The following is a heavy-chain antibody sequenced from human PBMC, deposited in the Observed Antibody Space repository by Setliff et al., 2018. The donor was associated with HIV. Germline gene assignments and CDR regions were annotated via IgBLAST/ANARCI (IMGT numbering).Heavy chain of an antibody. J-gene: IGHJ3*02. D-gene: IGHD5-12*01. CDR3: ARGGLATGAFDI. CDR1: GHTFIDYY. Sequence: ASVKVSCKSSGHTFIDYYMHWVRQAPGQGLEWMGWINPNSGGTNFAQKFQGRVTMTRDTSISTAYMELSRLRSDDTAVYYCARGGLATGAFDIWGQGTMVTVSS. CDR2: INPNSGGT. V-gene: IGHV1-2*02.